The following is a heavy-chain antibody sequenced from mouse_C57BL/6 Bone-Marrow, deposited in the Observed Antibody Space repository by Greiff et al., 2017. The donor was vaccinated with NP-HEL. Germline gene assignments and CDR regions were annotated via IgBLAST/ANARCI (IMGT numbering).Heavy chain of an antibody. J-gene: IGHJ3*01. CDR1: GYTFTSYD. V-gene: IGHV1-85*01. CDR2: IYPRDGST. Sequence: VQLHQSGPELVKPGASVKLSCKASGYTFTSYDINWVKQRPGQGLEWIGWIYPRDGSTKYNEKFKGKATLTVDTSSSTAYMELHSLTSEDSAVYFCARRGLDYVVWFAYWGQGTLVTVSA. CDR3: ARRGLDYVVWFAY. D-gene: IGHD6-5*01.